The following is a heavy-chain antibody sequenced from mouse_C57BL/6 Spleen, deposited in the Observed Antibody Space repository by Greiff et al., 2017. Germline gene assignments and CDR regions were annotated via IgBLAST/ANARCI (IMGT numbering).Heavy chain of an antibody. V-gene: IGHV1-85*01. D-gene: IGHD2-4*01. CDR3: ARGYCDYDVGFAY. Sequence: QLQQSGPELVKPGASVKLSCKASGYTFTSYDINWVKQRPGQGLEWIGWIYPRDGSTKYNEKFKGKATLTVDTSSSTAYMELHSLTSEGSAVYFCARGYCDYDVGFAYWGQGTLVTVSA. CDR2: IYPRDGST. CDR1: GYTFTSYD. J-gene: IGHJ3*01.